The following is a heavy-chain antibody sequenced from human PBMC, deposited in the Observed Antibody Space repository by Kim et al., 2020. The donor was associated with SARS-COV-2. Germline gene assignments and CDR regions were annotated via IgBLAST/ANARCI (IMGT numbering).Heavy chain of an antibody. CDR1: GGSFSGYY. J-gene: IGHJ4*02. CDR3: ARGRYIVGGLIDY. CDR2: INHSGST. D-gene: IGHD1-26*01. V-gene: IGHV4-34*01. Sequence: SETLSLTCAVYGGSFSGYYWSWIRQPPGKGLEWIGEINHSGSTNYNPSLKSRVTISVDTSKNQFSLKLSSVTAADTAVYYCARGRYIVGGLIDYWGQGTLVTVSS.